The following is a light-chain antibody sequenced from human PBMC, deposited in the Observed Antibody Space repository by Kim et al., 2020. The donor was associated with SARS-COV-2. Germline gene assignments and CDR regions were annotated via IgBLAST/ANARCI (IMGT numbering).Light chain of an antibody. J-gene: IGKJ1*01. CDR3: QQSYHVPWT. CDR2: ATS. V-gene: IGKV1-39*01. CDR1: QTIETY. Sequence: ASVGDRVPITCRASQTIETYLNWYQQKPGKAPKVLIYATSNVHSGVPSRFSGSGSGKAFTLTVTSLQPEDCATYYCQQSYHVPWTFGQGTKVDIK.